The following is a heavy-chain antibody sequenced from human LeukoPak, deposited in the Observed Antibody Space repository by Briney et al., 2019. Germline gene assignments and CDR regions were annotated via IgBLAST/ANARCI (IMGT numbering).Heavy chain of an antibody. Sequence: SETLSLTCTVSGASVSSHYWSWIRQPPGKGLEWIAYIFYSGTTNDSGSTNHNPSLKSRVTISVDMSKNQVSLNISSVTAADTAVYYCARPRNYAEGFDIWGQGTMVTVSS. CDR2: IFYSGTTNDSGST. CDR1: GASVSSHY. CDR3: ARPRNYAEGFDI. V-gene: IGHV4-59*02. J-gene: IGHJ3*02. D-gene: IGHD1-7*01.